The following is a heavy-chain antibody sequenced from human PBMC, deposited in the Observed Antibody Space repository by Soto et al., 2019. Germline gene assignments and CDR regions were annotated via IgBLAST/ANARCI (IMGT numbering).Heavy chain of an antibody. Sequence: SETLSLTCSVSGGSISGSYWSWIRQSPGKGLEWLGYVYYTGSTNYSPSLRSRVSISVDTSKNEFSLRLSSVTAADTAVYFCARSVAAPGAHIDYWGQGTQVTVSS. CDR3: ARSVAAPGAHIDY. CDR2: VYYTGST. V-gene: IGHV4-59*01. CDR1: GGSISGSY. J-gene: IGHJ4*02. D-gene: IGHD6-13*01.